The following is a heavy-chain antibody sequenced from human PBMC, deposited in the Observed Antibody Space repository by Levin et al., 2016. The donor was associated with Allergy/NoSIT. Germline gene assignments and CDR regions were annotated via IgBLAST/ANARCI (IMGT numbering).Heavy chain of an antibody. CDR1: GFTFSGYE. CDR2: INRGGSII. CDR3: AKRRAVAGADY. D-gene: IGHD6-19*01. J-gene: IGHJ4*02. V-gene: IGHV3-48*03. Sequence: GESLKISCAASGFTFSGYEMNWVRQAPGKGLEWVSYINRGGSIIHYADSVKGRFTISRDNTKNSLYLQMNSLRAEDTAVYYCAKRRAVAGADYWGQGTLVTVSS.